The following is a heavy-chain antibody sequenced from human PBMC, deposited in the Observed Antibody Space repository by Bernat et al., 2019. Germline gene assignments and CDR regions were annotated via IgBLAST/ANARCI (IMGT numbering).Heavy chain of an antibody. CDR2: ISSSSSYI. CDR1: GFTFSSYS. Sequence: EVQLVESGGGLVKPGGSLRLSCAASGFTFSSYSMNWVRQAPGKGLEWVSSISSSSSYIYYADSVKGRFTISRDNAKNSLYLQMSSLRAEDTAVYYCARGCGGSCYFHDAFDIWGQGTMVTVSS. V-gene: IGHV3-21*01. D-gene: IGHD2-15*01. CDR3: ARGCGGSCYFHDAFDI. J-gene: IGHJ3*02.